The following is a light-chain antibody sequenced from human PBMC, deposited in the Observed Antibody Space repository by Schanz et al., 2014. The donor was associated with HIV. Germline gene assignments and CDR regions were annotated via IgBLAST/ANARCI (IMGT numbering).Light chain of an antibody. J-gene: IGKJ4*01. CDR3: QYFGNSGGA. CDR2: ATS. Sequence: EIVLTQFPGTLSLSPGESATLSCRTSQSVDSSSLAWYQQKRDQPPRLVIYATSTRAAGIPDRFSGTGSGTDFTLTISRLEPEDFAVYFCQYFGNSGGAFGGGTKVEIK. V-gene: IGKV3-20*01. CDR1: QSVDSSS.